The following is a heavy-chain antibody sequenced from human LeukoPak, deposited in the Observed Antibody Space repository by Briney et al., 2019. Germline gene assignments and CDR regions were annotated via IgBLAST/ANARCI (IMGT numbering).Heavy chain of an antibody. V-gene: IGHV4-34*01. D-gene: IGHD3-3*01. CDR3: ARGTKYYDFWSGYLPPYFDY. CDR1: GGSFSGYY. Sequence: SETLSLTCAVSGGSFSGYYWSWIRQPPGKGLEWIGEINHSGSTNYNPSLKSRVTISVDTSKNQFSLKLSSVTAADTAVYYCARGTKYYDFWSGYLPPYFDYWGQGTLVTVSS. CDR2: INHSGST. J-gene: IGHJ4*02.